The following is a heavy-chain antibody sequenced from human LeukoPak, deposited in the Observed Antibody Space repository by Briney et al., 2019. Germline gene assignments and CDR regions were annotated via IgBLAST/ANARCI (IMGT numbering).Heavy chain of an antibody. CDR3: GRVKESYSTSWYGY. V-gene: IGHV3-48*03. CDR1: GFTFSSYE. D-gene: IGHD6-13*01. J-gene: IGHJ4*02. CDR2: ISSSGSTI. Sequence: GGSLRLSCAASGFTFSSYEMNWVRQAPGKGLEWVSYISSSGSTIYYADSVKGRFTISRDNAKNSLYLQMNSLRAEDTAVYYFGRVKESYSTSWYGYWGGGALVTVCS.